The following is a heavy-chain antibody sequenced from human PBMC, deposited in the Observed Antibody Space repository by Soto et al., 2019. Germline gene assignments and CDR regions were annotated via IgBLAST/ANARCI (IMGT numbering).Heavy chain of an antibody. CDR2: IYWNDDK. CDR3: AHRLPDYGKMYNWFDP. CDR1: GFSLSTSGVG. V-gene: IGHV2-5*01. Sequence: SGPTLVNPTQTLTLTCTFSGFSLSTSGVGVGWIRQPPGKALEWLALIYWNDDKRYSPSLKSRLTITKDTSKNQVVLTMTNMDPVDTATYYCAHRLPDYGKMYNWFDPWGQGTLVTVSS. D-gene: IGHD4-17*01. J-gene: IGHJ5*02.